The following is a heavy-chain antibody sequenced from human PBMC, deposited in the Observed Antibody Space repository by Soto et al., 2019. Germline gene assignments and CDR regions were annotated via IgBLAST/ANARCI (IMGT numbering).Heavy chain of an antibody. D-gene: IGHD3-22*01. CDR2: IYYSGST. J-gene: IGHJ4*02. CDR3: ARERGGGYDSSGSFDY. CDR1: GGSISSYY. Sequence: SETLSLTCTVSGGSISSYYWSWIRQPPGKGLEWIGYIYYSGSTNYNPSLKSRVTISVDTSKNQFSLKLSSVTAADTAGYSGARERGGGYDSSGSFDYWGQGTLVTVSS. V-gene: IGHV4-59*01.